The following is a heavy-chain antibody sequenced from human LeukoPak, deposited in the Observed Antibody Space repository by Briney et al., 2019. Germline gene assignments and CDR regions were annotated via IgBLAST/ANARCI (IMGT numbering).Heavy chain of an antibody. V-gene: IGHV4-34*01. J-gene: IGHJ3*02. CDR2: MYYSGAT. CDR1: GGSFSGYY. CDR3: ASVLAGHTFDI. Sequence: SETLSLTCAVYGGSFSGYYWGWIRQPPGKGLEWIGSMYYSGATYYTPSLKSRVAISLDTSKNQFSLKLSSVTAADTAMYYCASVLAGHTFDIWGQGTMVTVSS. D-gene: IGHD2-15*01.